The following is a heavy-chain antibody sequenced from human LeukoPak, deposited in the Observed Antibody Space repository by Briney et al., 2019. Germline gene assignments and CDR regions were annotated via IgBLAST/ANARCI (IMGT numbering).Heavy chain of an antibody. D-gene: IGHD3-9*01. CDR1: GFTFSDYY. V-gene: IGHV3-11*01. Sequence: GGSLRLSCAASGFTFSDYYMSWIRQAPGKGLEWVSYISSSGSTIYYADSVKGRFTISRDNAKNSLYLQMNSLRAEDTAVYYCARDCANYDILTGPGDYWGQGTLVTVSS. CDR2: ISSSGSTI. J-gene: IGHJ4*02. CDR3: ARDCANYDILTGPGDY.